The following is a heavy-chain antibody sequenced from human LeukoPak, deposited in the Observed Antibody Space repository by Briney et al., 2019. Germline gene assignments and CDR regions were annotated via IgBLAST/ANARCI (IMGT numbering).Heavy chain of an antibody. CDR3: ACQNYAHPGYFDY. V-gene: IGHV4-59*01. D-gene: IGHD3-16*01. J-gene: IGHJ4*02. CDR1: GGSISSYY. CDR2: IYYSGST. Sequence: SETLSLTCTVSGGSISSYYWSWIRQPPGKGLEWTGYIYYSGSTNYNPSLKSRVTISVDTSKNQFSLKLSSVTAADTAVYYCACQNYAHPGYFDYWGQGTLVTVSS.